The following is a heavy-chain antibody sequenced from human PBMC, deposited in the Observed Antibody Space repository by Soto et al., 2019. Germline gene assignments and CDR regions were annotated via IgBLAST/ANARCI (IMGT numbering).Heavy chain of an antibody. V-gene: IGHV3-21*01. CDR1: GFTFTNHN. CDR2: ISSSSSFR. J-gene: IGHJ4*02. CDR3: ARDPPLSVLVVVATDDF. D-gene: IGHD2-21*01. Sequence: EVHLVESGGGLVKPGGSLRHSCAASGFTFTNHNTNWVRQAPGKGLEWVSSISSSSSFRNYADSVKGRFSISRDNDKNLVYLQMDSLRAEDTAVYYCARDPPLSVLVVVATDDFWGQGTLVTVSS.